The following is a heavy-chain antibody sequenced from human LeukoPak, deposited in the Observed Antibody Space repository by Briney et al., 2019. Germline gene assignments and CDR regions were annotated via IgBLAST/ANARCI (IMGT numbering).Heavy chain of an antibody. D-gene: IGHD3-10*01. CDR2: FYTGGST. V-gene: IGHV3-66*01. Sequence: PGGPLRLSCAASGFTVSSYYRSWVPQAPGKGLEGVSVFYTGGSTYYEDSVKDRFTISRDNSKNTLYLQMNSLRAEDTAVYYCARGGGGSGSYSSFDYWGQGTLVTVSS. CDR3: ARGGGGSGSYSSFDY. CDR1: GFTVSSYY. J-gene: IGHJ4*02.